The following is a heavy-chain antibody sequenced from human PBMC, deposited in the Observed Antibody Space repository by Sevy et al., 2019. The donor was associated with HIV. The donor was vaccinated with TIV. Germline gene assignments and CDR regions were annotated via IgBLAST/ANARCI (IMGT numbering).Heavy chain of an antibody. Sequence: GGSLRLSCAASGFTFNNARMTWVRQAPGKGLEWLGRIKSEIEGGATDYAAPVKGRFTISRDNSKNTLFLQMDGLKSEDTALYYCATHISNYYEDLSWGQGTLVTVSS. V-gene: IGHV3-15*01. CDR2: IKSEIEGGAT. CDR1: GFTFNNAR. D-gene: IGHD3-22*01. CDR3: ATHISNYYEDLS. J-gene: IGHJ4*02.